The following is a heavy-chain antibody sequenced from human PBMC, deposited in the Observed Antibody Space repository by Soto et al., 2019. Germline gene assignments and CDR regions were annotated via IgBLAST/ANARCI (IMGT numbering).Heavy chain of an antibody. V-gene: IGHV3-33*01. Sequence: QVQLVESGGGVVQPGRSLRLSCAASGFTFSSYGMHWVRQAPGKGLEWVAVIWYDGSNKYYADSVKGRFTISRDNSKNTLYLQMNSLRAEETAVYYCARRWGYDAFDIWGQGTMVTVSS. D-gene: IGHD3-16*01. CDR2: IWYDGSNK. CDR3: ARRWGYDAFDI. CDR1: GFTFSSYG. J-gene: IGHJ3*02.